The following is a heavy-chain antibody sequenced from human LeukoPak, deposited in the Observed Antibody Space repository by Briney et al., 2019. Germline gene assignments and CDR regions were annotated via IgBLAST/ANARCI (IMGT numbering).Heavy chain of an antibody. CDR3: AKDRRGGQLWSQTDS. J-gene: IGHJ4*02. D-gene: IGHD3-16*01. V-gene: IGHV3-43*02. Sequence: GGSLRLSCAASGFTSDDFAMHWVRQAPGKGLEWVSLISGDGGTTYYTDSVKGRFTISRDNSNSSLYLQMNSLRAEDSALYYCAKDRRGGQLWSQTDSWGQGTQVTVSS. CDR1: GFTSDDFA. CDR2: ISGDGGTT.